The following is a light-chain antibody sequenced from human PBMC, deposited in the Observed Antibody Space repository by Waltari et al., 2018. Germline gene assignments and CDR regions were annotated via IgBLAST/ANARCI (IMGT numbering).Light chain of an antibody. J-gene: IGLJ3*02. Sequence: SYVLTQSSSVSVAPGQTARIACGGDNIGRRSVHWYQQKPGQAPVLVVFVDNDRPSGIPDRFSGSKSGNTATLTITRVEDGDEADYYCQVWDSSTIHPGVFGGGTKLTVL. CDR2: VDN. V-gene: IGLV3-21*02. CDR1: NIGRRS. CDR3: QVWDSSTIHPGV.